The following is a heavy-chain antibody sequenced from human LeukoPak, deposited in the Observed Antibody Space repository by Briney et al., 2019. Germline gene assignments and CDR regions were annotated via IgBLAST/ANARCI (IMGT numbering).Heavy chain of an antibody. J-gene: IGHJ4*02. D-gene: IGHD6-19*01. CDR2: IYHSGST. V-gene: IGHV4-30-2*01. CDR3: CGSGWFAGPFGY. CDR1: GGSISSGGYS. Sequence: SETLSLTCAVSGGSISSGGYSWSWIRQPPGKGLEWIVYIYHSGSTYYNPSLKSRVTISVDRTKNQFSLKLSSVTAADTAVYYCCGSGWFAGPFGYWGQGALVTVSS.